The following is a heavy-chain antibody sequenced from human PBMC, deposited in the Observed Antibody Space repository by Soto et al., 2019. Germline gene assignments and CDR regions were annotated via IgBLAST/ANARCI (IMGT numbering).Heavy chain of an antibody. V-gene: IGHV3-23*01. Sequence: GGSLRLSCATSGFIFSDYNMNWVRQAPGKGLEWVSDISTTSGSKYYADSVKGRFTISRDNSKKTLYLQMNSLRAEDTAVYYCAKPPSGRLRELYYFDYWGQGTLVTVSS. D-gene: IGHD4-17*01. CDR3: AKPPSGRLRELYYFDY. J-gene: IGHJ4*02. CDR2: ISTTSGSK. CDR1: GFIFSDYN.